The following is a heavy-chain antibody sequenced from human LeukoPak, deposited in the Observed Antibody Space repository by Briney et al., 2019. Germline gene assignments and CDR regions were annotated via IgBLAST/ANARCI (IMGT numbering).Heavy chain of an antibody. D-gene: IGHD2-15*01. J-gene: IGHJ6*02. CDR1: GGSISSGGYS. V-gene: IGHV4-30-2*03. CDR2: IYHSGST. CDR3: ARQRLGYCSGGSCYAPYGMDV. Sequence: SETLSLTCAVSGGSISSGGYSWSWIRQPPGKGLEWIGYIYHSGSTYYNPSLKSRVTISVDTSKNQFSLKLSSVTAADTAVYYCARQRLGYCSGGSCYAPYGMDVWGQGTTVTVSS.